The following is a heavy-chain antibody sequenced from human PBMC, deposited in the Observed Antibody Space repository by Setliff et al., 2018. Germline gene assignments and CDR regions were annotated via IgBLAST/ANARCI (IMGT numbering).Heavy chain of an antibody. D-gene: IGHD1-1*01. V-gene: IGHV3-23*01. CDR1: GFIFKNHA. Sequence: PGGSLRLSCEASGFIFKNHALTWARQVPGKGLEWVSAVSGGGDYTYYADSVKGRFTISRDNSKNTVYLHIKSLRADDTAVYFCSKAALDLELDSWGQGTLVTVSS. J-gene: IGHJ4*02. CDR2: VSGGGDYT. CDR3: SKAALDLELDS.